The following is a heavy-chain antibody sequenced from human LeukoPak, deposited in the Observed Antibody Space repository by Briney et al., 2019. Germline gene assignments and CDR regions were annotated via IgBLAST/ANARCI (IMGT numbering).Heavy chain of an antibody. V-gene: IGHV4-4*07. Sequence: SETLSLTCSVSGDSISNYYWSWIRQPAGKGLEWIGRIYSSGVADYNPSLKSRVTISVDKSKSQLSLKLTSVTAADTAVYFCARYHDAGSNWFDPWGQGTLVTVSS. D-gene: IGHD3-10*01. CDR3: ARYHDAGSNWFDP. CDR1: GDSISNYY. J-gene: IGHJ5*02. CDR2: IYSSGVA.